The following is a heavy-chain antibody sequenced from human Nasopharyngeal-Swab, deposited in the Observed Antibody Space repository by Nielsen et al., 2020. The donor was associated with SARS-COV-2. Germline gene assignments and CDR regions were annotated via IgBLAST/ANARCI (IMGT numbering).Heavy chain of an antibody. CDR3: AHYASAAY. Sequence: GESLTISCADSGFNFNTSWMTWVRQAPGKGLEWVANINPDGSEMQYVDSVKGRFTISRDNAENSLYLHMNSLRGDDTAVYYCAHYASAAYWGQGTLVTVSS. CDR2: INPDGSEM. D-gene: IGHD2-2*01. J-gene: IGHJ4*02. V-gene: IGHV3-7*03. CDR1: GFNFNTSW.